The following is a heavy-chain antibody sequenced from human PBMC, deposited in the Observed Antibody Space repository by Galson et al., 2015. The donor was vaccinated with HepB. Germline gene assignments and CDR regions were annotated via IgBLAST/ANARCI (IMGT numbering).Heavy chain of an antibody. V-gene: IGHV3-21*01. D-gene: IGHD2/OR15-2a*01. J-gene: IGHJ4*02. Sequence: SLRLSCAASGFTFSSYSMNWVRQAPGEGLEWVSSISSSSSYIYYADSVKGRFTISRDNAKNSLYLQMNSLRAEDTAVYYCARVGDYFGFDYWGQGTLVTVSS. CDR2: ISSSSSYI. CDR3: ARVGDYFGFDY. CDR1: GFTFSSYS.